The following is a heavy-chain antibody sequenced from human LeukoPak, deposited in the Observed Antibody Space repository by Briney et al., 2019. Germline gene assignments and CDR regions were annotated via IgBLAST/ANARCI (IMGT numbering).Heavy chain of an antibody. D-gene: IGHD6-19*01. CDR1: GFTLSSYW. J-gene: IGHJ4*02. V-gene: IGHV3-74*01. CDR2: INSDGSGT. Sequence: GGSLRLSCAASGFTLSSYWMHWVRQAPGKGLGWVSHINSDGSGTNYADSVKGRFTISRDNAKNTLYLQMNSLRAEDTAIYYCARGGPVAATDYWGQGTLVTVSS. CDR3: ARGGPVAATDY.